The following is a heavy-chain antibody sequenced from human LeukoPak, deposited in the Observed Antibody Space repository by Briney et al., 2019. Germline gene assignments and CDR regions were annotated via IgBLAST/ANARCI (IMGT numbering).Heavy chain of an antibody. V-gene: IGHV4-4*02. Sequence: SGTLSLTCAVSGGSISSSNWWSWVRQPPGKGLEWIGEIYHSGSTNYNPSLKSRVTISVDKSKNQFSLKLSSVTAADTAVYYCASRPRIAAAAAFDYWGQGTLVTVSS. CDR2: IYHSGST. CDR1: GGSISSSNW. CDR3: ASRPRIAAAAAFDY. D-gene: IGHD6-13*01. J-gene: IGHJ4*02.